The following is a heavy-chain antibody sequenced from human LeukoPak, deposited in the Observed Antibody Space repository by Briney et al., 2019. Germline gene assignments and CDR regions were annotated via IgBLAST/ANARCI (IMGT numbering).Heavy chain of an antibody. V-gene: IGHV3-74*01. CDR1: GFTFSTYC. CDR2: ICPDGTVT. CDR3: VRDFRSADY. Sequence: GGSLRLSCAGSGFTFSTYCMHWVRQAPGKGPMWVSRICPDGTVTNYADSVKARFIISRDNARNTVYLQMNSLRVEDTAVYYCVRDFRSADYWGQGTLVTVSS. J-gene: IGHJ4*02.